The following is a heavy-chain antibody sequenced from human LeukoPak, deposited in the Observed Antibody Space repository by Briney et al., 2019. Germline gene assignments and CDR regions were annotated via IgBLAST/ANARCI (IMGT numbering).Heavy chain of an antibody. D-gene: IGHD2-2*01. CDR1: GYSFSSNW. CDR2: IYPGDSDA. CDR3: ARLSDSLGCFSNPYCPIDY. Sequence: GESLKISCKASGYSFSSNWIGWVRQMPGKGLEWMGIIYPGDSDAKYSPSFQGQVTISADRSIRTAYLQWSSLKASDTAMYYCARLSDSLGCFSNPYCPIDYWGQGTLVTVSS. V-gene: IGHV5-51*01. J-gene: IGHJ4*02.